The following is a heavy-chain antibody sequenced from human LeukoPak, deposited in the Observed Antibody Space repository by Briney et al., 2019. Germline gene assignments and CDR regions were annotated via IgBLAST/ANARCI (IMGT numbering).Heavy chain of an antibody. Sequence: GESLKISCKGSGYKFTNYWIAWVRQMPGKGLEWMGIIYPGDSDTRYSPSFQGQVTISADKSISTAYLQWSSLKASDTAMYYCARFENSYGFADYWGQGTLVTVSS. V-gene: IGHV5-51*01. CDR1: GYKFTNYW. D-gene: IGHD5-18*01. CDR2: IYPGDSDT. CDR3: ARFENSYGFADY. J-gene: IGHJ4*02.